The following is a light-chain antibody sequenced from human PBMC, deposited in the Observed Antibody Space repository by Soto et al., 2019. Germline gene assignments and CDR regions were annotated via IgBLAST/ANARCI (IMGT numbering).Light chain of an antibody. J-gene: IGKJ4*01. V-gene: IGKV3-15*01. CDR3: QQYNNWPLT. CDR2: ATS. Sequence: EIVMTQSPATLSVSPGERATLSCRASHRVSSYLAWYQQKPGQAPRLLIYATSTRATGIPARFSGSASGTEFTLTISSLQSEDFAVYYCQQYNNWPLTFGGGTKVDNK. CDR1: HRVSSY.